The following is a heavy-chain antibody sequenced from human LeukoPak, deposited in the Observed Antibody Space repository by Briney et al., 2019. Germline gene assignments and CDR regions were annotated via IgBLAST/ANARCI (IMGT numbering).Heavy chain of an antibody. D-gene: IGHD2-2*03. J-gene: IGHJ4*02. CDR2: VSSSGSTI. Sequence: PGGSLRLSCAASGLTFSSYEMNWVRQAPGKGLEWVSYVSSSGSTIYYADSVKGRFTISRDNAKNSLYLQVNSLRAEDTAVYYCARRLGIVVVPAEDYWGQGTLVTVSS. V-gene: IGHV3-48*03. CDR3: ARRLGIVVVPAEDY. CDR1: GLTFSSYE.